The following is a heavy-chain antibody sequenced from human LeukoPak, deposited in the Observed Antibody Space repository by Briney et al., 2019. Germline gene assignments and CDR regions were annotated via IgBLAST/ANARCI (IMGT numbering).Heavy chain of an antibody. D-gene: IGHD3-10*01. V-gene: IGHV3-30-3*01. CDR2: ISYAGGNK. Sequence: GGSLRLSCAASGFTFSNYAMHWVRQAPGKGLEWVAVISYAGGNKYADSVKGRFTISRDNSKNTLYLQMDSLRAEDTAVYYCARTTRTYYYGSGSYYNQGAFDIWGQGTMVTVSS. CDR1: GFTFSNYA. CDR3: ARTTRTYYYGSGSYYNQGAFDI. J-gene: IGHJ3*02.